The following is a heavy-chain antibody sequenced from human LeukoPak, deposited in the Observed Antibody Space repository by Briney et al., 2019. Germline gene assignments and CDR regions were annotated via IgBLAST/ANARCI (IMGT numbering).Heavy chain of an antibody. Sequence: GRSLRLSCAASGFTFSSYGMHWVRQAPGKGLEWVAVISDHGSNKYYADSVKGRFTISRDSSKNTLYPQMNSLRAEDTAVYYCAKDYPNFDWTPWFDSWGQGTLVTVSS. V-gene: IGHV3-30*18. CDR3: AKDYPNFDWTPWFDS. D-gene: IGHD3-9*01. J-gene: IGHJ5*01. CDR1: GFTFSSYG. CDR2: ISDHGSNK.